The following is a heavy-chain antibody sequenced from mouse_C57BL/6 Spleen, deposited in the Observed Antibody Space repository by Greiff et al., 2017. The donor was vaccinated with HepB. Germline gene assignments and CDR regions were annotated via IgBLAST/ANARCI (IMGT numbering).Heavy chain of an antibody. D-gene: IGHD2-4*01. CDR3: ARDYDYDGEGYFDY. V-gene: IGHV1-54*01. CDR2: INPGSGGT. J-gene: IGHJ2*01. CDR1: GYAFTNYL. Sequence: QVHVKQSGAELVRPGTSVKVSCKASGYAFTNYLIEWVKQRPGQGLEWIGVINPGSGGTNYNEKFKGKATLTADKSSSTAYMQLSSLTSEDSAVYFCARDYDYDGEGYFDYWGQGTTLTVSS.